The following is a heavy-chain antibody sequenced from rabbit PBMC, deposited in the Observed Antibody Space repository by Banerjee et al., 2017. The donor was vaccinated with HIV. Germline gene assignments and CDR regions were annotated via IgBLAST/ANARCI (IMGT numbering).Heavy chain of an antibody. CDR1: ASDISSYS. D-gene: IGHD4-1*01. Sequence: QSLEESGGGLVQPEGSLTLTCTASASDISSYSIGWVRQAPGKGLEWIACINTSSGNTVYANWAKGRFTISKTSSTTVTLQMTSLTAADTATYFCARDLAGVIGWNFNFWGPGTLVTVS. J-gene: IGHJ4*01. V-gene: IGHV1S40*01. CDR3: ARDLAGVIGWNFNF. CDR2: INTSSGNT.